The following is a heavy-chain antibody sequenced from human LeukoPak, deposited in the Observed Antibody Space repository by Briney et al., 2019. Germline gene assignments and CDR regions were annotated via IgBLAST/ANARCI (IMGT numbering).Heavy chain of an antibody. CDR3: AKVALWFGAATRDYYYGMDV. V-gene: IGHV1-69*13. Sequence: ASVKVSCKASGGTFSSYAISWVRQAPGQGLEWMGGIIPIFGTANYAQKFQGRVTITADESTSTAYMELSSLRSEDTAVYYCAKVALWFGAATRDYYYGMDVWGQGTTVTVSS. CDR1: GGTFSSYA. CDR2: IIPIFGTA. J-gene: IGHJ6*02. D-gene: IGHD3-10*01.